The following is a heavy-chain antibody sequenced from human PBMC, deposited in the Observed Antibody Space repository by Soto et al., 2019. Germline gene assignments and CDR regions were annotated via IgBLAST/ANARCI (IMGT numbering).Heavy chain of an antibody. CDR3: ARRSNDYYYYYMDV. CDR2: INHSGST. Sequence: PSETLSLTCAVYGGSFSGYYWSWIRQPPGKGLEWIGEINHSGSTNYNPSLKSRVTISVDTSKNQFSLKLSSVTAADTAVYYCARRSNDYYYYYMDVWGKGTTVTVSS. CDR1: GGSFSGYY. J-gene: IGHJ6*03. D-gene: IGHD1-1*01. V-gene: IGHV4-34*01.